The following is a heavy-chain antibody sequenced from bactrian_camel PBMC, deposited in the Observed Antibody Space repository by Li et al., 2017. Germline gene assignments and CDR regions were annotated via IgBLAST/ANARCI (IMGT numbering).Heavy chain of an antibody. CDR3: VTTDFTY. V-gene: IGHV3S42*01. D-gene: IGHD7*01. J-gene: IGHJ4*01. Sequence: VQLVESGGGSVQAGGSLRLSCAASGYNYNYSSYCMGWFRQAPGKEREGVAGIDDDGSTSYADPVKGRFTISRDNAKNTVYLQMNSLKSEDTALYYCVTTDFTYWGQGTQVTVS. CDR2: IDDDGST. CDR1: GYNYNYSSYC.